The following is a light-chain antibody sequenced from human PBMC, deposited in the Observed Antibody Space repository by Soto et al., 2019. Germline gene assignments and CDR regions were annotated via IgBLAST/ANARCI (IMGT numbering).Light chain of an antibody. CDR3: QQYYSTPWT. V-gene: IGKV4-1*01. Sequence: DIVMTQSPDSLAVSLGERATINCKSSQSVLHSSNNKNYLAWYQQKPGQPPKLLIYWASTRKSGAPDRFSGSGSRTAVALTSGSLQAEVVAVYHCQQYYSTPWTGGQGTKVEIK. CDR2: WAS. J-gene: IGKJ1*01. CDR1: QSVLHSSNNKNY.